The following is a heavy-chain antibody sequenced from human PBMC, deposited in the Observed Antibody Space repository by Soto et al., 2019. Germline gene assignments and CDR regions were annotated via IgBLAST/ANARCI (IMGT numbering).Heavy chain of an antibody. J-gene: IGHJ4*02. D-gene: IGHD5-12*01. V-gene: IGHV3-11*01. Sequence: PVGSLRLSCAASGFTFSDYYMNWIRQAPGKGLEWVSYISSSGSTIYYADSVKGRFTISRDNAKNSLYLQMNSLRAEDTAVYYCARDFGDIVATDWSYFDYWGQGTPVTVSS. CDR3: ARDFGDIVATDWSYFDY. CDR1: GFTFSDYY. CDR2: ISSSGSTI.